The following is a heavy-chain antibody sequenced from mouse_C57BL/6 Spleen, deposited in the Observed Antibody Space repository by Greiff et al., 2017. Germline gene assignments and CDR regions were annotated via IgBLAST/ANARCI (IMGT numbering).Heavy chain of an antibody. CDR2: ISSGGSYT. V-gene: IGHV5-6*02. D-gene: IGHD3-3*01. CDR1: GFTFSSYG. J-gene: IGHJ2*01. Sequence: DVKLVESGGDLVKPGGSLKLSCAASGFTFSSYGMSWVRQTPDKRLEWVATISSGGSYTYYPDSVKGRFTISRDNAKNTLYLQMSSLESEDTAMYYCARQGDGGGFDYWGQGTTLTVSS. CDR3: ARQGDGGGFDY.